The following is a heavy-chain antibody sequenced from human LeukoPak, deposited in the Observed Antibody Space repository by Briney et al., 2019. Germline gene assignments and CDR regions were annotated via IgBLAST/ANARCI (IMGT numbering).Heavy chain of an antibody. J-gene: IGHJ4*02. CDR2: IYPGDSDT. CDR3: ARPDSSGWFQIDY. D-gene: IGHD6-19*01. V-gene: IGHV5-51*01. CDR1: GYSFTTYW. Sequence: GASLKISCKGSGYSFTTYWIGWVRQMPGKGLEWMGIIYPGDSDTRYSPSFQGQVTISVDKSTTTAYLQWSSLKASDTAMYYCARPDSSGWFQIDYWGQGTLVTVSS.